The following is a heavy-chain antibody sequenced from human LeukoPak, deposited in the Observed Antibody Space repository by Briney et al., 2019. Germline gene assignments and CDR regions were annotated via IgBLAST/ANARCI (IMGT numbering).Heavy chain of an antibody. V-gene: IGHV4-4*07. CDR1: GGSISSYY. CDR3: ARLVVVPAATTSYYFDY. J-gene: IGHJ4*02. CDR2: IYTSGSN. Sequence: SETLSLTCTVSGGSISSYYWSWIRQPAGKGLEWIGRIYTSGSNNYNPSLKSRVTMSVDTSKNQFSLKLSSVTAADTAVYYCARLVVVPAATTSYYFDYWGQGTLVTVSS. D-gene: IGHD2-2*01.